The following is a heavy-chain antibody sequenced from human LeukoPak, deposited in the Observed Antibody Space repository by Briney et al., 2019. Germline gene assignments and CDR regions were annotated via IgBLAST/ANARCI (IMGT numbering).Heavy chain of an antibody. J-gene: IGHJ4*02. D-gene: IGHD3-9*01. Sequence: GGSLRLSCAASGFTFSSYAMSWVRQAPGKGLEWVSAISGSGGSTYYADSVKGRFTISRDNSKNTLYLQMNSLRAEDTAVYYCAKDRELYYDILTGYYPYYFDYWGQGTLVTVSS. CDR2: ISGSGGST. CDR1: GFTFSSYA. V-gene: IGHV3-23*01. CDR3: AKDRELYYDILTGYYPYYFDY.